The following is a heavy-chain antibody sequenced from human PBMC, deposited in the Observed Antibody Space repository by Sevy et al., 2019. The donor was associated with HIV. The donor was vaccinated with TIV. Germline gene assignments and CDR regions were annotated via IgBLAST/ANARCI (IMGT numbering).Heavy chain of an antibody. CDR3: ASSIVGATALDY. V-gene: IGHV1-69*13. J-gene: IGHJ4*02. CDR1: GGTFSSYA. D-gene: IGHD1-26*01. CDR2: IIPIFGTA. Sequence: ASVKVSCKASGGTFSSYAISWVRQAPGQGLEWMGRIIPIFGTANYAQKFQGRVTITADESTSTACMELSSLRSEDTAVYYCASSIVGATALDYWGQGTLVTVSS.